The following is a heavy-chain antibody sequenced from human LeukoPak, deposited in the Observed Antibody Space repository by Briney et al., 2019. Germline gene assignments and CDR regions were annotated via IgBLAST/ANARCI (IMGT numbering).Heavy chain of an antibody. J-gene: IGHJ4*02. V-gene: IGHV3-53*01. CDR3: AIKTSIAAPFDY. D-gene: IGHD6-6*01. Sequence: GGSLRLSCAASGFTFSDYYMSWVRQAPGKGLEWVSVIYSGGSTYYADSVKSRFTISRDNSKNTLYLQMNSLRAEDTAVYYCAIKTSIAAPFDYWGQGTLVTVSS. CDR1: GFTFSDYY. CDR2: IYSGGST.